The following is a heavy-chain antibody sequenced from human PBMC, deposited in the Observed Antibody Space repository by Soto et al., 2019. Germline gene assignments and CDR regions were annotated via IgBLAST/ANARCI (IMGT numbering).Heavy chain of an antibody. Sequence: QVQLVQSGAEVKKPGASVKVSCKASGYTFTDFFKHWVRQAPGQGLEWMGWINPNSGATNYAQKFQGRVTMTRDTSISTAYMELSRLTSDDTAVYYCAAIVGAGGHEYYYGMDVWGQGTTVTVSS. D-gene: IGHD1-26*01. J-gene: IGHJ6*02. CDR2: INPNSGAT. CDR1: GYTFTDFF. V-gene: IGHV1-2*02. CDR3: AAIVGAGGHEYYYGMDV.